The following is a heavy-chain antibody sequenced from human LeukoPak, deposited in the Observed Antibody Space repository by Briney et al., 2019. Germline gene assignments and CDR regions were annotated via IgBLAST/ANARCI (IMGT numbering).Heavy chain of an antibody. CDR1: GYTFTGYY. V-gene: IGHV1-2*04. CDR2: INPNSGGI. Sequence: GASVKVSCKASGYTFTGYYMHWVRQAPGQGLEWMGWINPNSGGINYAQKFQGWVTMTRDTSISTAYMELSRLRSDDTAVYYCARGYPYYDFWSGYYTVEYNWFDPWGQGTLVTVSS. D-gene: IGHD3-3*01. CDR3: ARGYPYYDFWSGYYTVEYNWFDP. J-gene: IGHJ5*02.